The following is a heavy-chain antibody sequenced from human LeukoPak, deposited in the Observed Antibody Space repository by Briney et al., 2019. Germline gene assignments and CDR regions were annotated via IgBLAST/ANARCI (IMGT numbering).Heavy chain of an antibody. J-gene: IGHJ4*02. CDR2: ISNSGSTI. D-gene: IGHD3-10*01. CDR3: AKAAVLWFGEGYFDY. CDR1: GFTFSTNS. Sequence: PGGSLRLSCAASGFTFSTNSMNWVRQSPGKGPEWVSYISNSGSTIFYADSVKGRFTISRDNAKNSLHLQMKSPRAEDTAVYYCAKAAVLWFGEGYFDYWGQGTLVTVSS. V-gene: IGHV3-48*01.